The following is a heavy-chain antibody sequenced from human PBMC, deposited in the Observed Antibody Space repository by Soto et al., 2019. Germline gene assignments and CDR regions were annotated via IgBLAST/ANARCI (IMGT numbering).Heavy chain of an antibody. V-gene: IGHV3-33*01. Sequence: QVQLVESGGGVVQPGRSLRLSCAASGFTFSSYGMHWVRQAPGKGLEWVAVIWYDGSNKYYADSVKGRFTISRDNSKNTLNLQMNSLRAEDTAVYYCARHGLSSSWLFDYWGQGTLVTVSS. D-gene: IGHD6-13*01. CDR3: ARHGLSSSWLFDY. J-gene: IGHJ4*02. CDR1: GFTFSSYG. CDR2: IWYDGSNK.